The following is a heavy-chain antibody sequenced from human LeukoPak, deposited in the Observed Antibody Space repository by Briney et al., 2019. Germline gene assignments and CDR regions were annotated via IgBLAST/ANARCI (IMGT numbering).Heavy chain of an antibody. CDR1: GGSFSGYY. Sequence: SETLSLTCAVYGGSFSGYYWSWIRQPPGKGLEWIGEINHSGSTNYNPSLKSRVTISVDTSKNQFSLKLSSVTAADTAVYYCARIVGATDLWGRGTLVTVSS. D-gene: IGHD1-26*01. CDR2: INHSGST. CDR3: ARIVGATDL. J-gene: IGHJ2*01. V-gene: IGHV4-34*01.